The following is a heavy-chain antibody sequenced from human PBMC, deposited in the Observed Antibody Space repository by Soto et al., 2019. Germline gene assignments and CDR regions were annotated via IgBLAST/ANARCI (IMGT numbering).Heavy chain of an antibody. CDR1: GGSISSYY. CDR3: AGLVRGVRGNWFDP. D-gene: IGHD3-10*02. J-gene: IGHJ5*02. V-gene: IGHV4-59*01. Sequence: QVQLQESGPGLVKPSETLSLTCTVSGGSISSYYWSWIRQPPGKGLEWIGYIYYSGSTNYNPSLRSRVTISVDTSKNQLSLKLSFVTAADTAVYYCAGLVRGVRGNWFDPWGQGTLVTVSS. CDR2: IYYSGST.